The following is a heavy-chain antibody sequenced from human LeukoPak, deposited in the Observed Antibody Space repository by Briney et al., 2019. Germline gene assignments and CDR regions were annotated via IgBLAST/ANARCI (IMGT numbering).Heavy chain of an antibody. J-gene: IGHJ6*02. CDR3: ARDMGFWSGYPHYYYYGMDV. Sequence: GGSLRLSCAASGFTFSSYGMHWVRQAPGKGLEWVAVIWYDGSNKYYADSVKGRFTISRDNSKNTLYLQMNSLRAEDTAVYYCARDMGFWSGYPHYYYYGMDVWGQGTTVTVSS. CDR1: GFTFSSYG. D-gene: IGHD3-3*01. CDR2: IWYDGSNK. V-gene: IGHV3-33*01.